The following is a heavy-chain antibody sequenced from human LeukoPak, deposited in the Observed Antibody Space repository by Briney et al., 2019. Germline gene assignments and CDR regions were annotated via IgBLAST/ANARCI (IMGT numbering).Heavy chain of an antibody. D-gene: IGHD6-13*01. CDR1: GFTFSSCA. V-gene: IGHV3-30-3*01. CDR2: ISYDGSNK. CDR3: AREDDGIAAAGNDY. Sequence: GGSLRLSCAASGFTFSSCAMHWVRQAPGKGLEWVAVISYDGSNKYYADSVKGRFTISRDNSKNTLYLQMNSPRAEDTAVYYCAREDDGIAAAGNDYWGQGTLVTVSS. J-gene: IGHJ4*02.